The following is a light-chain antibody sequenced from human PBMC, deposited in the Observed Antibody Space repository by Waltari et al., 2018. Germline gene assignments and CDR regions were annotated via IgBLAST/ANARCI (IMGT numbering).Light chain of an antibody. Sequence: QSALTQPASVSGSPGQSITISCSGTDSDVGAFDFVSWYQQHPGKAPHLIIFEVSHRPSGISNRFSASQSGNTASLTISGLQAEDEADYYCSSYTTSSAPGVFGTGTRVTVL. CDR1: DSDVGAFDF. J-gene: IGLJ1*01. V-gene: IGLV2-14*01. CDR3: SSYTTSSAPGV. CDR2: EVS.